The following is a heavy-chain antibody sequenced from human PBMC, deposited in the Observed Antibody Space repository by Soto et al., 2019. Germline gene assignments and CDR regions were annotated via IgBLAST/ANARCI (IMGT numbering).Heavy chain of an antibody. CDR3: ARGLKVGYGDYVGSSDY. CDR2: ISAYNGNT. V-gene: IGHV1-18*01. D-gene: IGHD4-17*01. CDR1: GYTFTSYG. J-gene: IGHJ4*02. Sequence: QVQLVQSGAEVKKPGASVKVSCKASGYTFTSYGINWVRQAPGQGLEWMGWISAYNGNTNYAQKLQGRVTMTTDTYTSTAYMELRSLRSDDTAVYYCARGLKVGYGDYVGSSDYWGQGTLVTVSS.